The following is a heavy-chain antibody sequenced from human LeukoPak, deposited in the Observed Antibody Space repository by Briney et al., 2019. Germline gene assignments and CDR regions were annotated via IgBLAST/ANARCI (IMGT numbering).Heavy chain of an antibody. CDR3: ARGVSGGNGSNFDY. D-gene: IGHD1-26*01. V-gene: IGHV4-34*01. Sequence: SETLSLTCAVYGGSFSGYYWSWIRQPPGKGLEWLGEINHSGSTNYNPSLKSRVTISVDTSKNQFSLKLSSVTAADTAVYYCARGVSGGNGSNFDYCGQGTLVTVSS. CDR1: GGSFSGYY. CDR2: INHSGST. J-gene: IGHJ4*02.